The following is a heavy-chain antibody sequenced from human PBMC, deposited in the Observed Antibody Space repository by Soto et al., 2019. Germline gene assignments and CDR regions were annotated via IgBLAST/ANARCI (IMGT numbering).Heavy chain of an antibody. J-gene: IGHJ4*02. CDR3: AKDLDYSSSSAVMDY. V-gene: IGHV3-30*18. CDR1: GFTFSSYG. D-gene: IGHD6-6*01. Sequence: AGSLRLSCAAAGFTFSSYGMHWVRQAPAKGLEWVAVISYDGSNKYYADSVKGRFTISRDNSKNTLYLQMNSLRAEDTAVYYCAKDLDYSSSSAVMDYWGQGTLVTVSP. CDR2: ISYDGSNK.